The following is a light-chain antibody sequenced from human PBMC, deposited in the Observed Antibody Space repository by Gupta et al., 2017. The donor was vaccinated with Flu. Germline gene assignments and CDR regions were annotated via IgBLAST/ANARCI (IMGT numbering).Light chain of an antibody. J-gene: IGKJ4*01. V-gene: IGKV2-28*01. CDR2: LGS. CDR3: MEALQTHL. Sequence: DIVMTQSPLSVTPGEPASISCRSSQSLLHSNGYNYLDWYLQRPGQSPQLLIYLGSHRASGVPDKFSGSGSGTDFMLNSSRVEAEDVGVYYCMEALQTHLFGGGTKVEI. CDR1: QSLLHSNGYNY.